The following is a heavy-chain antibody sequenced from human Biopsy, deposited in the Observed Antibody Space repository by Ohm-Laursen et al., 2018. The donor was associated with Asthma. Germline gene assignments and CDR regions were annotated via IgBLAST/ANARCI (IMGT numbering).Heavy chain of an antibody. V-gene: IGHV1-69*13. CDR1: GGTFSNFA. CDR3: ASDFPKDYVRYNFQF. Sequence: ASVKVSCKAPGGTFSNFAISWVRQAPGQGLEWLGGIMTVFGTTNYAQKFQGRVTITADESTSTAYMEVSRLSSDDTAVYYCASDFPKDYVRYNFQFWGQGTLVTVSS. CDR2: IMTVFGTT. D-gene: IGHD4-17*01. J-gene: IGHJ4*02.